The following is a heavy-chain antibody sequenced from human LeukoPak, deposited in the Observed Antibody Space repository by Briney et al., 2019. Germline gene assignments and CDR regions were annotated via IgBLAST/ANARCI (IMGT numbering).Heavy chain of an antibody. CDR1: GYTFTSYG. CDR3: ASVFTGYYRANAFDI. V-gene: IGHV1-18*01. Sequence: ASVKVFCKASGYTFTSYGISWVRQAPGQALEWMGWIRAYNGNTNYAQKLQGRVTMTTDTSTSTAYMELRSLRSDDTAVYYCASVFTGYYRANAFDIWGQGTMVTVSS. D-gene: IGHD3-9*01. J-gene: IGHJ3*02. CDR2: IRAYNGNT.